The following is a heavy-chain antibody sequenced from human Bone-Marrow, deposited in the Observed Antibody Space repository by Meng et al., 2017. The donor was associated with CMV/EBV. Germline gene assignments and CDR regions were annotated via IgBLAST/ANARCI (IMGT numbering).Heavy chain of an antibody. D-gene: IGHD1-26*01. Sequence: SETLSLTCTVSGGSISSYYWSWIRQPPGKGLEWIGYIYYSGSTNYNPSLKSRVTISVDTSKNQFSLKLSSVTAADTAVYYCARTSGSYDFYFDYWGQGTLVTVSS. CDR3: ARTSGSYDFYFDY. V-gene: IGHV4-59*13. J-gene: IGHJ4*02. CDR2: IYYSGST. CDR1: GGSISSYY.